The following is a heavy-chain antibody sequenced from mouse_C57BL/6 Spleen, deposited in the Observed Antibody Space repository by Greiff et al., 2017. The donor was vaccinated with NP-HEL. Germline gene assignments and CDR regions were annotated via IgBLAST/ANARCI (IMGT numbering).Heavy chain of an antibody. CDR1: GFNIKDYY. D-gene: IGHD2-1*01. CDR2: IDPEDGET. V-gene: IGHV14-2*01. J-gene: IGHJ4*01. CDR3: ARWGNGAMDY. Sequence: EVQLQQSGAELVKPGASVKLSCTASGFNIKDYYMHWVKQRTEQGLEWIGRIDPEDGETKYAPKFQGKATLTADTSSNTAYLHLSSLTSEDTAVYYCARWGNGAMDYWGQGTSVTVSS.